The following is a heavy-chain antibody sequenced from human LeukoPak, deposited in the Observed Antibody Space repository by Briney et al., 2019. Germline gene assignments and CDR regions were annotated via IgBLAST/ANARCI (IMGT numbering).Heavy chain of an antibody. CDR2: ISSSGSYR. V-gene: IGHV3-21*01. CDR1: GFTFTTYS. D-gene: IGHD4-17*01. CDR3: AKGRGIGDAPYWYFDL. J-gene: IGHJ2*01. Sequence: KPGGSLRLSCAGAGFTFTTYSMNWVRQAPGKGLEWVSSISSSGSYRYYADSVKGRFTISRDNAKKSLYLQMNSLRAEDTAIYYCAKGRGIGDAPYWYFDLWGRGTLVIVSS.